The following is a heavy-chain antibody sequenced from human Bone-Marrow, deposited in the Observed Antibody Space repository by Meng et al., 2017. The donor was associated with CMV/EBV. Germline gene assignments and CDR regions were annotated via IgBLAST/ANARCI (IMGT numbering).Heavy chain of an antibody. J-gene: IGHJ4*02. CDR2: ISSSSSYI. Sequence: GESLKISCAASGFTVSSNYMSWVRQAPGKGLEWVSSISSSSSYIYYADSVKGRFTISRDNAKNSLYLQMNSLRAEDTAVYYCAREGEYIVGATAKKRVGVLVYWGQGTLVTVSS. V-gene: IGHV3-21*01. D-gene: IGHD1-26*01. CDR1: GFTVSSNY. CDR3: AREGEYIVGATAKKRVGVLVY.